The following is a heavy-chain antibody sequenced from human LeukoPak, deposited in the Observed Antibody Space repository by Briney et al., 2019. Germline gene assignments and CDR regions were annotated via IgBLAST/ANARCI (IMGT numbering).Heavy chain of an antibody. CDR3: ARMGRSSGWIDAFDI. D-gene: IGHD6-19*01. V-gene: IGHV4-59*01. CDR1: AGSISGYY. J-gene: IGHJ3*02. Sequence: SETLSLTCTVSAGSISGYYWSRIRQPPGKGLEWIAYIYSSGSTNYNPSLKSRVTISVDTSRNQFSLKLTSVTAADTAVYYCARMGRSSGWIDAFDIWGQGTMVTVSS. CDR2: IYSSGST.